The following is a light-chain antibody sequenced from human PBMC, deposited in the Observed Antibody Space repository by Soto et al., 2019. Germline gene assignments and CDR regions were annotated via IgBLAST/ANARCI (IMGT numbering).Light chain of an antibody. Sequence: EIVLTQSPATLSLSPGERATLSCRASQSVSSYLAWYQQKPGQAPRLLIYDASNRATGIPARFSGSGSGTGFTLTISSPEPEDFAVYYCQQRSNWPPVFGGGTKVEIK. CDR1: QSVSSY. CDR2: DAS. V-gene: IGKV3-11*01. J-gene: IGKJ4*01. CDR3: QQRSNWPPV.